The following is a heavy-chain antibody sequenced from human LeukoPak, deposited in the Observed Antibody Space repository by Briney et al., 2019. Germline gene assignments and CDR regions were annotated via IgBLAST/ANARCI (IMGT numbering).Heavy chain of an antibody. D-gene: IGHD1-26*01. CDR3: ARTRWELPYYFDY. CDR2: INSDGSST. V-gene: IGHV3-74*01. CDR1: GFTFSSYW. Sequence: GGSPRLSCAASGFTFSSYWMHWVRQAPGKGLVWVSRINSDGSSTSYADSVKGRFTISRDNAKNTLYLQMNSLRAEDTAVYYCARTRWELPYYFDYWGQGTLVTVSS. J-gene: IGHJ4*02.